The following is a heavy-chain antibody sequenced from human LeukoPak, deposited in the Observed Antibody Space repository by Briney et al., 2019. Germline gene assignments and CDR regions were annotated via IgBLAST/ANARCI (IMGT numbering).Heavy chain of an antibody. J-gene: IGHJ4*02. CDR3: AKDSGSYYIDY. Sequence: GGSLRLSCVASGFMFGDYWMRWVRQAPGKGLEWVASINQNEVVKYYVDSVKGRFTISRDNSKNTLYLQMNSLRAEDTAVYYCAKDSGSYYIDYWGQGTLVTVSS. CDR1: GFMFGDYW. V-gene: IGHV3-7*03. CDR2: INQNEVVK. D-gene: IGHD1-26*01.